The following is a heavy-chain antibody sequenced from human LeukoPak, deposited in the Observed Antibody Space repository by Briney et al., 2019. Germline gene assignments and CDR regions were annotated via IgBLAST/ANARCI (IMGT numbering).Heavy chain of an antibody. CDR2: IYYSGST. CDR3: ARSSRSGSYLSYYGMGV. V-gene: IGHV4-39*01. Sequence: PSETLSLTCTVSGGSISSSSYYWGWIHQPPGKGLEWIGSIYYSGSTYYNPSLKSRVIISVDTSKNQFSLKLSSVTAADTAVYYCARSSRSGSYLSYYGMGVWGQGTTVTVSS. J-gene: IGHJ6*02. CDR1: GGSISSSSYY. D-gene: IGHD3-10*01.